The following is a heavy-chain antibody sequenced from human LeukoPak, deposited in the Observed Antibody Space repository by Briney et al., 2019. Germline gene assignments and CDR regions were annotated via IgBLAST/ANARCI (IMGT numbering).Heavy chain of an antibody. CDR3: ARPLSSGWLDAFDI. CDR1: GFTFSSHS. CDR2: INWNGGST. J-gene: IGHJ3*02. V-gene: IGHV3-20*04. D-gene: IGHD6-19*01. Sequence: GGSLRLSCAASGFTFSSHSMHWVRQAPGKGLEWVSGINWNGGSTGYADSVEGRFTISRDNAKNSLYLQMNSLRAEDTALYYCARPLSSGWLDAFDIWGQGTTVTVSS.